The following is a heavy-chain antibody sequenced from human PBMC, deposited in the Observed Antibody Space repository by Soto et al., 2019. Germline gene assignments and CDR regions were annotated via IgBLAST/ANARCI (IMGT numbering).Heavy chain of an antibody. D-gene: IGHD3-22*01. CDR1: GFTFSDYY. J-gene: IGHJ4*02. CDR2: ISHSSSST. V-gene: IGHV3-11*06. CDR3: ARPYDSSGYYSAFDF. Sequence: GGSLRLSCAASGFTFSDYYMSWIRQAPGKGLEWVSYISHSSSSTNYADSVKGRFTISRDNAKNSLYLQMKSLRAEDTAVYYCARPYDSSGYYSAFDFWGQGTLVTVSS.